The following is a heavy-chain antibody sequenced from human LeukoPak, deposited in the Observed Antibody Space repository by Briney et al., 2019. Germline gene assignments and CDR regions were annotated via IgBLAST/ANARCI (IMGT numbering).Heavy chain of an antibody. CDR3: ARGWFGTTMDY. D-gene: IGHD3-10*01. CDR1: GGTFSSYA. CDR2: IIPIFGTA. J-gene: IGHJ4*02. V-gene: IGHV1-69*01. Sequence: GSSVKVSCKASGGTFSSYAISWVRQAPGQGLEWVGGIIPIFGTANYAQKFQGRVTITADESTSTAYMGLSSLRSDDTAVYYCARGWFGTTMDYWGQGTLVTVSS.